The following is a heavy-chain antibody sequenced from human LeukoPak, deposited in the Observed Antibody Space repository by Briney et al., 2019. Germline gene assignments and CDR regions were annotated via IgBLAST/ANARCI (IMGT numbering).Heavy chain of an antibody. CDR1: GFTFSNHE. Sequence: PGGSLRLSCAASGFTFSNHEMNWVRQAPGKGLQWVSYISSSDGTIYYADFVKGRFTISRDNAKNSLYLQMNSLRADDTAVYYCARAGYSFDSPNYFDYWGQGTLVTVSS. CDR2: ISSSDGTI. J-gene: IGHJ4*02. V-gene: IGHV3-48*03. CDR3: ARAGYSFDSPNYFDY. D-gene: IGHD5-18*01.